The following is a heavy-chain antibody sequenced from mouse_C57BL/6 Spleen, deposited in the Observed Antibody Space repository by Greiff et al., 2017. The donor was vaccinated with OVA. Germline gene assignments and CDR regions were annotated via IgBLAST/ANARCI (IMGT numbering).Heavy chain of an antibody. CDR3: ARPYYYGSSYYFDV. D-gene: IGHD1-1*01. V-gene: IGHV5-12*01. CDR1: GFTFSDYY. J-gene: IGHJ1*03. Sequence: DVHLVESGGGLVQPGGSLKLSCAASGFTFSDYYMYWVRQTPEKRLEWVAYISNGGGSTYYPDTVKGRFTISRYNAKNTLYLQMSRLKSEDTAMYYCARPYYYGSSYYFDVWGTGTTVTVSS. CDR2: ISNGGGST.